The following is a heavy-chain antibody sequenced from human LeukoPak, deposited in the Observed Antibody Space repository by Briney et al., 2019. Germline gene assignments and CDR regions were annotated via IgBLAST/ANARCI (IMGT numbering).Heavy chain of an antibody. D-gene: IGHD2-15*01. CDR1: GFTFSSYA. J-gene: IGHJ5*02. Sequence: GGSLRLSCAASGFTFSSYAMSWVRQAPGKGLEWVSAIGGSGGRTYYADSVKGRFTISRDNSKNTLYLQMNSLRAEDTAVYYCAKDPIGYCSGGSCYSNPGWFDPWGQGTLVTVSS. V-gene: IGHV3-23*01. CDR3: AKDPIGYCSGGSCYSNPGWFDP. CDR2: IGGSGGRT.